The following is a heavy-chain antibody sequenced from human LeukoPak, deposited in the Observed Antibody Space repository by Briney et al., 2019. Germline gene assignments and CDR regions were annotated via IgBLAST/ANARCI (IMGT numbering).Heavy chain of an antibody. D-gene: IGHD6-13*01. CDR1: GYSFSNYW. CDR2: IYPGEYDI. CDR3: AKHRWYSRRVAFDI. Sequence: KVGESLKISCKGSGYSFSNYWIGWVRQMPGKGLEWMGIIYPGEYDIRYSPSFQGQVTISADKSISTAYLQWSSLKASDTAMYYCAKHRWYSRRVAFDIWGQGTMVIVSS. J-gene: IGHJ3*02. V-gene: IGHV5-51*01.